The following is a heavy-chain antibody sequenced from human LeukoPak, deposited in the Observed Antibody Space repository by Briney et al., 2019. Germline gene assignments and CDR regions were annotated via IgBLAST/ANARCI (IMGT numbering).Heavy chain of an antibody. CDR1: GFTVSSNY. V-gene: IGHV3-53*01. CDR3: ARAKVRGVPYYYYGMDV. D-gene: IGHD3-10*01. CDR2: IYSGGST. J-gene: IGHJ6*02. Sequence: GGSLRLSCAASGFTVSSNYMSWVRQAPGKGLEWVSVIYSGGSTHYADSVKGRFTISRDNSKNTLYLQMNSLRAEDTAVYYCARAKVRGVPYYYYGMDVWGQGTTVTVSS.